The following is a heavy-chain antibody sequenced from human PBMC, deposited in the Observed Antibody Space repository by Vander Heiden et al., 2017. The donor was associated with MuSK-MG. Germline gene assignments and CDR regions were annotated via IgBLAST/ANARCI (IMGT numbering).Heavy chain of an antibody. CDR1: GFTFSSYG. D-gene: IGHD3-10*01. J-gene: IGHJ4*02. V-gene: IGHV3-30*18. Sequence: QVQLVESGGGVVQPGRSLGLSCAASGFTFSSYGMHWVRQAPGKGLEWVAVISYDGSNKYYADSVKGRFTISRDNSKNTLYLQMNSLRAEDTAVYYCAKDLVLLWFGPIDYWGQGTLVTVSS. CDR2: ISYDGSNK. CDR3: AKDLVLLWFGPIDY.